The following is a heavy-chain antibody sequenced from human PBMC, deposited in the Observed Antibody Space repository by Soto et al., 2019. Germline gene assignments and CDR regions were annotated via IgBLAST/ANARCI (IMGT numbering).Heavy chain of an antibody. CDR1: GYTLTELS. V-gene: IGHV1-24*01. CDR3: ATQYYYDSSGYYYQREPPSMDV. D-gene: IGHD3-22*01. CDR2: FDPEDGET. Sequence: ASVKVSCKVSGYTLTELSMHWVRQAPGKGLEWMGGFDPEDGETIYAQKFQGRVTMTEDTSTDTAYMELSSLRSEDTAVYYCATQYYYDSSGYYYQREPPSMDVWGQGTTVTVSS. J-gene: IGHJ6*02.